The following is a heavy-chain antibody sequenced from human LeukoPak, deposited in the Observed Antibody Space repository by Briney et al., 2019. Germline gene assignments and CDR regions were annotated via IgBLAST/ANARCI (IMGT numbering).Heavy chain of an antibody. D-gene: IGHD3-16*02. J-gene: IGHJ4*02. V-gene: IGHV3-7*01. CDR1: TYMFNNYW. Sequence: RPGGSLRLSCAGSTYMFNNYWMTWVRQARGKGLEWVANIKSDGSEKYFVDSVEGRFTIARDNAKKSLYLQMNSLRPEDTAVYYCTGGQPIVSWGQGTLVTVSS. CDR3: TGGQPIVS. CDR2: IKSDGSEK.